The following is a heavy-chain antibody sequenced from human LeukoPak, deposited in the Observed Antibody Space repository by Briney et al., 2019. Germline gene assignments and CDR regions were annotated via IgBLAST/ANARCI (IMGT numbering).Heavy chain of an antibody. D-gene: IGHD5-18*01. V-gene: IGHV3-9*01. CDR3: AKDKGYSYGPTPDYYYYYGMDV. CDR1: GFTFDDYA. Sequence: PGGSLRLSCAASGFTFDDYAMHWVRQAPGKGLEWVSGISWNSGSIGYADSVKGRFTISRDNAKNSLYLQMNSLRAEDTALYYCAKDKGYSYGPTPDYYYYYGMDVWGQGTTVTVSS. J-gene: IGHJ6*02. CDR2: ISWNSGSI.